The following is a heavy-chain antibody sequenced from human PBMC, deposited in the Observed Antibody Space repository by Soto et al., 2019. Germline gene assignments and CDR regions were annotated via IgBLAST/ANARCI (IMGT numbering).Heavy chain of an antibody. CDR2: IFSNDEK. V-gene: IGHV2-26*01. D-gene: IGHD2-15*01. Sequence: QVTLKESGPVVVKPTETLTLTCTVSGFSLSNPRMGVSWIRQPPGKALEWLAHIFSNDEKSYSTSLKSRLTISEDTSRSEVGRTSTSMDPVDPARYYCARILYCTGGSCSSSWFDPWGQGTLVTVCS. CDR1: GFSLSNPRMG. J-gene: IGHJ5*02. CDR3: ARILYCTGGSCSSSWFDP.